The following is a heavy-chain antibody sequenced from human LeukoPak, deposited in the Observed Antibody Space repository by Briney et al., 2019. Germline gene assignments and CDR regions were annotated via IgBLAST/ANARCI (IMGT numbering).Heavy chain of an antibody. CDR1: GGSISSYY. V-gene: IGHV4-59*08. CDR3: ARHGKTTASGWLRNWNFDL. CDR2: IYYSGST. J-gene: IGHJ2*01. Sequence: KPSETLSLTCTVSGGSISSYYWSWIRQPPGKGLEWIGYIYYSGSTNYNPSLKSRVTISVDTSKNQFSLKLSSVTAADTAVYYCARHGKTTASGWLRNWNFDLWGRGTLVTVSS. D-gene: IGHD5-12*01.